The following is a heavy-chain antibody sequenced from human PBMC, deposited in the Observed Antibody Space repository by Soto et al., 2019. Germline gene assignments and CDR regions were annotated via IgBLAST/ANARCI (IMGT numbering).Heavy chain of an antibody. Sequence: TLSLPCTVSGGSIRSGDYYWSWIRQPPGKGLEWIGYIYYSGSTYYNPSLKSRVTISVDTSKNQFSLKLSSVTAADTAVYYCARTSPGAFDPWGQGTLVTVSS. CDR2: IYYSGST. CDR1: GGSIRSGDYY. V-gene: IGHV4-30-4*01. J-gene: IGHJ5*02. CDR3: ARTSPGAFDP. D-gene: IGHD7-27*01.